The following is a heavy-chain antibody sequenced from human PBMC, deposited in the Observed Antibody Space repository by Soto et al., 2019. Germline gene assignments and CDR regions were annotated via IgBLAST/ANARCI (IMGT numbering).Heavy chain of an antibody. CDR2: ISYDGSNK. CDR3: DKSSVRKWVVPYYCYGMDL. D-gene: IGHD6-19*01. V-gene: IGHV3-30*18. J-gene: IGHJ6*02. Sequence: GGSLRLSCAASGFTFSSYGMHWVRQAPGKGLEWVAVISYDGSNKYYADSVKGRFTISRDNSKNTLYLQMNSLRAEDTAVYYCDKSSVRKWVVPYYCYGMDLWGQGTTATVSS. CDR1: GFTFSSYG.